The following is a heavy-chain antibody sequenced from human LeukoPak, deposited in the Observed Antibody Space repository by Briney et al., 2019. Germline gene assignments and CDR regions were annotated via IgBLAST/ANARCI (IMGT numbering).Heavy chain of an antibody. V-gene: IGHV4-4*02. CDR3: SRESGPYSPFGH. J-gene: IGHJ4*02. CDR2: ISLSGYT. CDR1: GGSLTTTNY. Sequence: SETLSLTCGVSGGSLTTTNYWSGVRQSPGRGLEWIGKISLSGYTVFNPSLRGRVTMSLAESKTHRSRTLTAVTAADTAIYYCSRESGPYSPFGHWGQGILVTVTT. D-gene: IGHD1-26*01.